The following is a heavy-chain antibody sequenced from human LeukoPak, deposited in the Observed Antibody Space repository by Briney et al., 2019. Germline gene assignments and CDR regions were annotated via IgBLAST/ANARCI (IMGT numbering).Heavy chain of an antibody. CDR3: AGHQWMYNWFDP. J-gene: IGHJ5*02. CDR1: GGSISSGDYY. D-gene: IGHD5-12*01. V-gene: IGHV4-30-4*08. Sequence: PSETLSLTCTVSGGSISSGDYYWSWIRQPPGKGLEWIGYTYYSGSTYYNPSLKSRVTISVDTSKNQFSLKLSSVAAADTAVYYCAGHQWMYNWFDPWGQGTLVTVSS. CDR2: TYYSGST.